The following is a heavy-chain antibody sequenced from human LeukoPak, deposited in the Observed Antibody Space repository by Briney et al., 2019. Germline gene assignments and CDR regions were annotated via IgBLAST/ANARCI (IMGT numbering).Heavy chain of an antibody. CDR2: ISYDGSNK. Sequence: GRSLRLSCAASGFIFNNYGMHWVRQAPGKGLEWVAVISYDGSNKYHADSVKGRFTISRDNSKNTLYLQMNSLRAEDTAVNYCARDATAMPQSYYYGMDVWGQGTTVTVSS. J-gene: IGHJ6*02. V-gene: IGHV3-30*03. CDR1: GFIFNNYG. D-gene: IGHD5-18*01. CDR3: ARDATAMPQSYYYGMDV.